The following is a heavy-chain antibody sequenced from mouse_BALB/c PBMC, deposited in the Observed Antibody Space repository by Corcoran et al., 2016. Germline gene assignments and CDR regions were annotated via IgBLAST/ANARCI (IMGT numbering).Heavy chain of an antibody. CDR3: MRYPNYYCNYGWYFDV. Sequence: EVQQLETGGGLVQPGGSRELSGEGSGFTFSGCWMSWVRQTPGKTLEWIGDINSDCSAINYAPSIKDRFTIFRDNDKSTLYLQMINVRSEDTATYFCMRYPNYYCNYGWYFDVWGAGTTVTVSS. V-gene: IGHV11-2*02. CDR1: GFTFSGCW. J-gene: IGHJ1*01. CDR2: INSDCSAI. D-gene: IGHD2-1*01.